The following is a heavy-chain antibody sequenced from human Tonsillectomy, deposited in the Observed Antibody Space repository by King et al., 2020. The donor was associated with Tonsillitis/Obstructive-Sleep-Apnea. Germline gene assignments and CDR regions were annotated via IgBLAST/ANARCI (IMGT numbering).Heavy chain of an antibody. D-gene: IGHD1-26*01. J-gene: IGHJ6*03. Sequence: VQLVESGGGLVKPGGSLRLSCAASGFTFSSYTMNWVRQAPGKGLEWVSSISSSSSYIYYADSVKGRFTISRDNAKNSLYLQMNSLRAEDTAVYYCAKTEELYYYYYMDVWGKGTTVTVSS. CDR3: AKTEELYYYYYMDV. CDR2: ISSSSSYI. V-gene: IGHV3-21*01. CDR1: GFTFSSYT.